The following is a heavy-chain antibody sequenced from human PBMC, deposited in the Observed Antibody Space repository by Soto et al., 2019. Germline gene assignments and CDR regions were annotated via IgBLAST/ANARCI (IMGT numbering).Heavy chain of an antibody. J-gene: IGHJ6*02. Sequence: PSETLSLTCTVSGGSVSSGSYYWSWIRQPPGKGLEWIGYIYYSGSTNYNPSLKSRVTISVDTSKNQFSLKLSSVTAADTAVYYCARGRGQFGIGYYYYGIDVWGQGTTVT. CDR2: IYYSGST. V-gene: IGHV4-61*01. D-gene: IGHD3-16*01. CDR3: ARGRGQFGIGYYYYGIDV. CDR1: GGSVSSGSYY.